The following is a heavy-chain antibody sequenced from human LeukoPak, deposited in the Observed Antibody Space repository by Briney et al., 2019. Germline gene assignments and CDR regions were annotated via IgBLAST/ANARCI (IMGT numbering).Heavy chain of an antibody. Sequence: GGSLRLSCAASGFTFSSYNMNWVRQAPGKGLEWVSSISSSSIYIYYADSLKGRFTISRDNAKNSLYLQMNSLRAEDTAVYYCVREMGGYPFDHWGQGTLVTVSS. CDR3: VREMGGYPFDH. V-gene: IGHV3-21*06. CDR2: ISSSSIYI. CDR1: GFTFSSYN. D-gene: IGHD5-12*01. J-gene: IGHJ4*02.